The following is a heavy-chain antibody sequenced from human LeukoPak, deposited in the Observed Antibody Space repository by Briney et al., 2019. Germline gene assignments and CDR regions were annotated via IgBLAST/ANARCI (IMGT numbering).Heavy chain of an antibody. V-gene: IGHV4-59*08. CDR2: IYYSGST. D-gene: IGHD2-15*01. CDR1: GASISSYY. Sequence: SETLSLTGTVPGASISSYYWSGIRQPPGKGREWIGYIYYSGSTNYNPSLKSRVTISVDTSKNQFSLKLSSVTAADTAVYYCARQVVVAAIKTGSDWFDPWGQGTLVTVSS. J-gene: IGHJ5*02. CDR3: ARQVVVAAIKTGSDWFDP.